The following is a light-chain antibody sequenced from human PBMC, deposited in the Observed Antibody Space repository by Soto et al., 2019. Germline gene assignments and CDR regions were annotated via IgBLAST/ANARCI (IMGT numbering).Light chain of an antibody. J-gene: IGLJ1*01. CDR3: SSFAGSNNFTYV. Sequence: SARTQPPSASGSPGQSVTISCTGTSSDVGAYDYVSWYQQHRGKAPKLMIYEINKRPSGVPDRFSGSKSGNTASLTVSALQAEAEADYYSSSFAGSNNFTYVFGTGTKGTGL. V-gene: IGLV2-8*01. CDR2: EIN. CDR1: SSDVGAYDY.